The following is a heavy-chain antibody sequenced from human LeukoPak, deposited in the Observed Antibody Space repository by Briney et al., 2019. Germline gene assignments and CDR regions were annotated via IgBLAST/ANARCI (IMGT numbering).Heavy chain of an antibody. CDR1: GFTFSSYA. Sequence: QPGGSLRLSCAASGFTFSSYAMSWVRQAPGKGLEWVSAISGSGGSTYYADPVKGRFTISRDNSKNTLYLQMNSLRAEDTAVYYCAKNLVPPLGIAAAGHYSFDYWGQGTLVTVSS. J-gene: IGHJ4*02. V-gene: IGHV3-23*01. D-gene: IGHD6-13*01. CDR2: ISGSGGST. CDR3: AKNLVPPLGIAAAGHYSFDY.